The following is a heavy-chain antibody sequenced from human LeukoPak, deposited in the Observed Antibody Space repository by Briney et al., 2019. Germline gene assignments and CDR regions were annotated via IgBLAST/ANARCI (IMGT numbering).Heavy chain of an antibody. J-gene: IGHJ4*02. D-gene: IGHD4-11*01. CDR2: IIPIFGTA. V-gene: IGHV1-69*13. CDR3: ARDYWINYGLDY. CDR1: GGTFSSYA. Sequence: GASVKVSCKASGGTFSSYAISWVRQAPGQGLEWMGGIIPIFGTANYAQKFQGRVTITADESTSTDYMELSSLRSEDTAVYYCARDYWINYGLDYWGQGTLVTVSS.